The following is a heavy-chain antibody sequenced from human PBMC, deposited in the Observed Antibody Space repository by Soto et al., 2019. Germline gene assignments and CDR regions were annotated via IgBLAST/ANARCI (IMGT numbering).Heavy chain of an antibody. Sequence: QVQLVQSGAEVKKPGASVKVSCKASGYTFTSYDINWVRQATGQGLEWMGWMNPNSGNTGYAKTFQGRISVTRNTSISTASVELSSLRSVDTAVYYCARESVRGMDVWGQGTTVTVSS. CDR3: ARESVRGMDV. J-gene: IGHJ6*02. CDR1: GYTFTSYD. CDR2: MNPNSGNT. V-gene: IGHV1-8*01.